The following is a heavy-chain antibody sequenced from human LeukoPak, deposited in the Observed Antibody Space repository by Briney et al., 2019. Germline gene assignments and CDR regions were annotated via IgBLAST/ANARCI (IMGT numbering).Heavy chain of an antibody. Sequence: PGGSLRLSCAASGFTFSSYSMIWVRQAPGKGLEWVSYISSGSNTIYYADSVKGRFTISRGNAKNSLNLQMNSLRDEDTAVYYCARVSSLDWGQGTLVTVSS. CDR3: ARVSSLD. J-gene: IGHJ4*02. CDR2: ISSGSNTI. D-gene: IGHD3-16*01. V-gene: IGHV3-48*02. CDR1: GFTFSSYS.